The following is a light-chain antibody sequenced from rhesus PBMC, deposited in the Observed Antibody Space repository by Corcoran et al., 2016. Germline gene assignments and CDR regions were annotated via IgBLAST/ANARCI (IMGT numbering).Light chain of an antibody. J-gene: IGKJ4*01. CDR3: QHGYGTPLT. CDR2: KAS. CDR1: ENVNNY. Sequence: DIQMTQSPSSLSASVGDRVTITCRASENVNNYLNWYQQNTGKAPKLLIYKASTLQSGVPSRFSGSGPGTDYPFTISSLQPEDVATYYCQHGYGTPLTFGGGTKVELK. V-gene: IGKV1-74*01.